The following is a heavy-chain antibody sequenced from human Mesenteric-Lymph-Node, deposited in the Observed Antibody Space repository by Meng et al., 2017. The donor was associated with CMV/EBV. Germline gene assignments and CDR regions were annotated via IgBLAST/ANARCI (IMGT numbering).Heavy chain of an antibody. Sequence: FAFSSSAMSCVRQAPGQALVWVSAISGSGGRSSYADSVQDRFTISSDNSKNTLYLQMNSLRAEDTAVYYCAKDLRAATSVTNWFDPWGQGTLVTVSS. V-gene: IGHV3-23*01. CDR3: AKDLRAATSVTNWFDP. CDR1: FAFSSSA. J-gene: IGHJ5*02. D-gene: IGHD2-15*01. CDR2: ISGSGGRS.